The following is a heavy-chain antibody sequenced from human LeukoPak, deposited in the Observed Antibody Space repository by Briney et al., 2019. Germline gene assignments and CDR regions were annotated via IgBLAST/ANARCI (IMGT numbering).Heavy chain of an antibody. J-gene: IGHJ4*02. CDR3: GRDWDGTFYFDY. D-gene: IGHD1-1*01. Sequence: SETLSLTCTVSGGSISSYYWSWIRQPPGKGLEWIGYIYYSGSTNYNPSLKSRVTISVDTSKNQFSLKLSSVTAADTAVYYCGRDWDGTFYFDYWGQGTLVTVSS. CDR1: GGSISSYY. CDR2: IYYSGST. V-gene: IGHV4-59*01.